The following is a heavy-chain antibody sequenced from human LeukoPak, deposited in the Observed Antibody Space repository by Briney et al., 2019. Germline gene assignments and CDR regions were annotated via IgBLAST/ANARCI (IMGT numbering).Heavy chain of an antibody. Sequence: SVNVSCTASGGTFSSYAISWVRQAPGQGLEWMGGIIPIFGTANYAQKFQGRVTITADESTSTAYMELSSLRSEDTAVYYCARGASGAPALNWFDPWGQGTLVTVSS. CDR1: GGTFSSYA. CDR3: ARGASGAPALNWFDP. J-gene: IGHJ5*02. V-gene: IGHV1-69*13. D-gene: IGHD1-26*01. CDR2: IIPIFGTA.